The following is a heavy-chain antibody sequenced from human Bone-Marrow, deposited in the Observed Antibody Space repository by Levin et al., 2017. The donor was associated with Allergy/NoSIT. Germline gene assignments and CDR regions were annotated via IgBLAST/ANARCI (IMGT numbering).Heavy chain of an antibody. D-gene: IGHD5-12*01. Sequence: ASVKVSCKVSGYTLTELSMHWVRQAPGKGLEWMGGFDPEDGETIYAQKFQGRVTMTEDTSTDTAYMELSSLRSEDTAVYYCATASPATTIYYYYMDVWGKGTTVTVSS. J-gene: IGHJ6*03. CDR1: GYTLTELS. CDR3: ATASPATTIYYYYMDV. CDR2: FDPEDGET. V-gene: IGHV1-24*01.